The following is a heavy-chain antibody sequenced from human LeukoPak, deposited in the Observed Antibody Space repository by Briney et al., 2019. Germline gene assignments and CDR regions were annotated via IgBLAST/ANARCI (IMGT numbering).Heavy chain of an antibody. D-gene: IGHD3-3*01. CDR2: FYPEDGET. CDR1: GYTLTELS. V-gene: IGHV1-24*01. CDR3: ATAGRFLEWYEYYFDY. Sequence: AXVKVSCKVSGYTLTELSMHWVRQAPGKGLEWMGGFYPEDGETIYAQKFQGRVTMTEDTSTDKAYMEMSSLRSEDTAVYYCATAGRFLEWYEYYFDYWGQGTLVTVSS. J-gene: IGHJ4*02.